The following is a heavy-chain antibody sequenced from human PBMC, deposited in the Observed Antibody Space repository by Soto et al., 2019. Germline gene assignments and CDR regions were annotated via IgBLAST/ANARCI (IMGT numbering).Heavy chain of an antibody. D-gene: IGHD6-19*01. CDR3: ATPHRLGGWYRYYYFDY. V-gene: IGHV1-24*01. Sequence: ASVKVSCKVSGYTLTELSMHWVRQAPGIGLEWMGGFDPEDGETIYAQKFQGRVTMTEDTSTDTAYMELSSLRSEDTAVYYCATPHRLGGWYRYYYFDYWGQGTLVTVSS. CDR2: FDPEDGET. CDR1: GYTLTELS. J-gene: IGHJ4*02.